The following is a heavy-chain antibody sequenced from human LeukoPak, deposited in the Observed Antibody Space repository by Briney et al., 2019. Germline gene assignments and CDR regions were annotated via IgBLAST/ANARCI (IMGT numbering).Heavy chain of an antibody. Sequence: GSLRLSCAVSGFTVSGNYMSWVRQAPGKGLEWVSVIYSGGSTYYADSVKGRFTISRDNSKNTLYLQMNSLRAEDTAVYYCARAEYSYGARFDYWGQGTLVTVSS. CDR3: ARAEYSYGARFDY. CDR2: IYSGGST. D-gene: IGHD5-18*01. J-gene: IGHJ4*02. CDR1: GFTVSGNY. V-gene: IGHV3-53*01.